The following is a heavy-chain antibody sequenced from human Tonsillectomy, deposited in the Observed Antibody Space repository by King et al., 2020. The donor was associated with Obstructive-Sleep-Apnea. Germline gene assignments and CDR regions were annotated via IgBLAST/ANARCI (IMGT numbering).Heavy chain of an antibody. J-gene: IGHJ6*02. D-gene: IGHD5-12*01. Sequence: VQLVESGGGVVQPGRSLRLSCVASGFTFSNYGMNWVRQAPGKGLEWVAVIWYDGRNKFYADSVKGRFTISRDNSKNMLSLQMNSLRAEDTAVYYCARVLRYDGDYYYGMDVWGQGTTVTVSS. CDR2: IWYDGRNK. CDR3: ARVLRYDGDYYYGMDV. V-gene: IGHV3-33*01. CDR1: GFTFSNYG.